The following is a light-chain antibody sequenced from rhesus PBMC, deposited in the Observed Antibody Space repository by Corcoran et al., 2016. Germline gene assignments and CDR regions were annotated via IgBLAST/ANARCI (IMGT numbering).Light chain of an antibody. Sequence: DIQMTQPPSSLSASVGDRVTITCQASQGISNWLAWSQQKPGKAPKRLIYAASSLQSGVPSRFSGRGSGTEITLTISSLQPEDFAAYYCPQHNSNPWTFGQGTKVEIK. V-gene: IGKV1-33*02. CDR1: QGISNW. J-gene: IGKJ1*01. CDR2: AAS. CDR3: PQHNSNPWT.